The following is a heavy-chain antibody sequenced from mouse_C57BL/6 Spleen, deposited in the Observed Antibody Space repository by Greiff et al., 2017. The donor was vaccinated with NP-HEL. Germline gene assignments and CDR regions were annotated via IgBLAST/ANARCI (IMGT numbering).Heavy chain of an antibody. CDR2: IDPANGNT. J-gene: IGHJ2*01. Sequence: EVQLQQSVAELVRPGASVKLSCTASGFNIKNTYMHWVKQRPEQGLEWIGRIDPANGNTKYAPKFQGKATITADTSSNTAYLQLSSLTSEDTAIYYCAHLTGTFEGGFDYWGQGTTLTVSS. CDR3: AHLTGTFEGGFDY. V-gene: IGHV14-3*01. CDR1: GFNIKNTY. D-gene: IGHD4-1*01.